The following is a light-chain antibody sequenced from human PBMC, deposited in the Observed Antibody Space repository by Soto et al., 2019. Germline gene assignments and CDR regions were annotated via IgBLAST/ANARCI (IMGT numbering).Light chain of an antibody. CDR2: GSS. Sequence: EIVLTQSPGTLSLSPGERATLSCRASQSVSSTFLAWYQQKPGQAPRVLIYGSSARAAGIPDRFSGSGSGTDFFLTISRLAPEDFAVYYCQQYDSSRTFGQGTKVEMK. CDR3: QQYDSSRT. CDR1: QSVSSTF. V-gene: IGKV3-20*01. J-gene: IGKJ1*01.